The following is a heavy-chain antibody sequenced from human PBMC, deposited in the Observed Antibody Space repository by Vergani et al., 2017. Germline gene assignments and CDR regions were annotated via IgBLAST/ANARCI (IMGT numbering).Heavy chain of an antibody. D-gene: IGHD1-26*01. CDR3: ARLGLTSSRREAPVFDY. Sequence: EVQLVESGGGLVQPGGSLRLSCAASGFTFINAWMTWVRQAPGKGLEWVANIKEDGSETFYVDSVMGRFTISRDNAKNSLYLQMNSLRAEDTAVYFCARLGLTSSRREAPVFDYWGQGTLVTVSS. CDR2: IKEDGSET. V-gene: IGHV3-7*01. J-gene: IGHJ4*02. CDR1: GFTFINAW.